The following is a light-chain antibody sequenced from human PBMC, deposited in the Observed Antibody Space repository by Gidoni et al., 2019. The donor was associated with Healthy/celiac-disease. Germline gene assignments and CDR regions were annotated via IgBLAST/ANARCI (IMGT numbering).Light chain of an antibody. J-gene: IGKJ3*01. CDR1: QSVSSSD. V-gene: IGKV3D-20*01. CDR3: QQYGSSRFT. Sequence: EIVLTQSPATLSLSPGERATLSCGASQSVSSSDLAWYQQKPGLAPRLLIYDASSRATGIPDRFSGSGSGTDFTLTISRLEPEDFAVYYCQQYGSSRFTFXPXTKVDIK. CDR2: DAS.